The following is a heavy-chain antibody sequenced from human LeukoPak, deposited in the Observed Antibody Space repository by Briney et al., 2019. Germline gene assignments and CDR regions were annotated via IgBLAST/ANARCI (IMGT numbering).Heavy chain of an antibody. J-gene: IGHJ4*02. Sequence: GGSLRLSCAASGFTFSSYSMSWVRQAPGKGLEWVSAISGSGGSTYYADSVKGRFTISRDNSKNTLYLQMNSLRAEDTAVYYCAAEAGLQLWSEIHDYWGQGTLVTVSS. D-gene: IGHD5-18*01. CDR3: AAEAGLQLWSEIHDY. V-gene: IGHV3-23*01. CDR2: ISGSGGST. CDR1: GFTFSSYS.